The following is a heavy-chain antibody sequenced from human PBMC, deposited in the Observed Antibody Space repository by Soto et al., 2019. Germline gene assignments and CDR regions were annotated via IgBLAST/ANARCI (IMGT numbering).Heavy chain of an antibody. Sequence: PGESLKISCKGSGYSFTSYWIGWVRQMPGKGLEWMGIIYLGDSDTRYSPSFQGQVTISADKSISTAYLQWSSLKASDTAMYYCARHGAAIRPYSYGMDVWGQGTTVTVSS. V-gene: IGHV5-51*01. CDR1: GYSFTSYW. J-gene: IGHJ6*02. CDR3: ARHGAAIRPYSYGMDV. CDR2: IYLGDSDT. D-gene: IGHD2-2*01.